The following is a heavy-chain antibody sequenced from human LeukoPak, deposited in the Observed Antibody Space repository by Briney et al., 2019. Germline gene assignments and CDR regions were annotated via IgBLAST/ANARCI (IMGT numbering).Heavy chain of an antibody. D-gene: IGHD3-10*01. CDR2: IYPGDSDT. Sequence: GEFLKISYKGSGYSFTSYWIGWVRQMPGKGLEWMGIIYPGDSDTRYSPSFQGQVTISADKSISTAYLQWSSLKASDTAMYYCARITMVRGVITGAFDIWGQGTMVTVSS. CDR1: GYSFTSYW. J-gene: IGHJ3*02. V-gene: IGHV5-51*01. CDR3: ARITMVRGVITGAFDI.